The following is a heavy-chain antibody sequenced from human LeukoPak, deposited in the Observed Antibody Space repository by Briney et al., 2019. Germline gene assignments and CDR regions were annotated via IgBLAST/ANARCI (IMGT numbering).Heavy chain of an antibody. CDR3: ARTERDYDFWSGLGGYYFDY. Sequence: SGGSLRLSCAASGFTFSSYWMTWVRQAPGKGLEWVANIKQDGSKKNYVDSVKGRFSISRDNAKNSLYLQMNSLRSEDTAVYYCARTERDYDFWSGLGGYYFDYWGQGTLVTVSS. CDR2: IKQDGSKK. CDR1: GFTFSSYW. V-gene: IGHV3-7*05. J-gene: IGHJ4*02. D-gene: IGHD3-3*01.